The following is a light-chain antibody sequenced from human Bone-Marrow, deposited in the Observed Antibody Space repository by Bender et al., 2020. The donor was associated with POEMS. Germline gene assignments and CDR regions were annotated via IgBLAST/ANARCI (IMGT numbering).Light chain of an antibody. CDR1: ALPTHY. V-gene: IGLV3-25*03. CDR3: QSADNSDPYSCV. CDR2: KDS. Sequence: SSELTQPPSVSVSPGQTARITCSGDALPTHYAYWYQQRPGQAPVLVIYKDSERPSGIPERFSGSNSGTTVTLTISGVQAEDEADYYCQSADNSDPYSCVFGGGTKLTVL. J-gene: IGLJ3*02.